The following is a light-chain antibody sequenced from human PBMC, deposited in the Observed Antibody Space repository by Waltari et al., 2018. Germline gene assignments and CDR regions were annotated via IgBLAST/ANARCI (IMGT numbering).Light chain of an antibody. J-gene: IGKJ4*01. CDR1: QSITTH. CDR2: DAS. V-gene: IGKV1-39*01. CDR3: QQSYSTPFT. Sequence: DIQMTQSQSSLSASVGDRVPITCRASQSITTHLNWYQQKPGKAPNLLIYDASSLESGVPSRFSGGGSGTDFTLTITTLQPEDFTTYYCQQSYSTPFTFGGGTNVEI.